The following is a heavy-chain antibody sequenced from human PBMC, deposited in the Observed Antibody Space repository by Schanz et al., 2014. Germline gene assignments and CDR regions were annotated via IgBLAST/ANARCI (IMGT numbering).Heavy chain of an antibody. V-gene: IGHV1-18*01. Sequence: QVQLVQSGAEVKKPGASVKVSCKASGYTFTSYGINWVRQAPGQGLEWMGWISAYNGNTKYAQKLQGRVTMTTDTSTSAAYMELRSLRSGGTAVYYCARGGYSSGWYDRDIAHFDYWGQGTLVTVSS. CDR2: ISAYNGNT. CDR1: GYTFTSYG. CDR3: ARGGYSSGWYDRDIAHFDY. D-gene: IGHD6-19*01. J-gene: IGHJ4*02.